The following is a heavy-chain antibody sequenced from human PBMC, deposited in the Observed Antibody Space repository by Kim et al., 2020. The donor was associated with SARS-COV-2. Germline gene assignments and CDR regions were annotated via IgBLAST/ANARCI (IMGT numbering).Heavy chain of an antibody. CDR2: T. V-gene: IGHV4-31*02. Sequence: TYYNPSLKSRVTISVDTSKNQFSLKLSSVTAADTAVYYCARARGTGTSDYWGQGTLVTVSS. D-gene: IGHD1-1*01. J-gene: IGHJ4*02. CDR3: ARARGTGTSDY.